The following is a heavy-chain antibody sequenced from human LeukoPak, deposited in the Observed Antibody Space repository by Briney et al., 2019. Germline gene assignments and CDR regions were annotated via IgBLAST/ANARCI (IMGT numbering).Heavy chain of an antibody. D-gene: IGHD6-19*01. CDR3: ARARGSIVVAAHYFDY. CDR1: GFTFSSYA. J-gene: IGHJ4*02. CDR2: ITGTGSSA. V-gene: IGHV3-23*01. Sequence: QPGGSLRLSCVASGFTFSSYAMGWVRQAPGKGLEWVSVITGTGSSAYYGDSVRGRFTISRDNSRDTLYLQMNSLRAEDTAVYYCARARGSIVVAAHYFDYWGQGTLVTVSS.